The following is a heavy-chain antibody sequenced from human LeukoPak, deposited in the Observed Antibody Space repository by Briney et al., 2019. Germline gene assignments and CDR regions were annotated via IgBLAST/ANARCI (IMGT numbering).Heavy chain of an antibody. Sequence: PGGSLRLSCVASGFMFSESWMNWVRQAPGKGLEWVANIKHDRDEKHYADSVKGRFTIPRDNAKNTLYLQMDRLRVDDTAVYYCAREKGGILWFGELLGGQGTLVTVSS. J-gene: IGHJ4*02. CDR1: GFMFSESW. D-gene: IGHD3-10*01. CDR3: AREKGGILWFGELL. V-gene: IGHV3-7*01. CDR2: IKHDRDEK.